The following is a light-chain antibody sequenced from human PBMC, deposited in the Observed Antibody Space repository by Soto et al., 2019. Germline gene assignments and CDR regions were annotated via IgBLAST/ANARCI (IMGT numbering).Light chain of an antibody. J-gene: IGLJ2*01. Sequence: QPVLTQSPSASASLGASVTLTCTRSSGRSSYAIAWHQQQPEKGPRYFMKLNSDVSHNKGDWIPDRFSGSSAGAERYLTISSLQSEDEADYYCQTWGTGTVVFGGGTKLTVL. CDR3: QTWGTGTVV. CDR1: SGRSSYA. V-gene: IGLV4-69*01. CDR2: LNSDVSH.